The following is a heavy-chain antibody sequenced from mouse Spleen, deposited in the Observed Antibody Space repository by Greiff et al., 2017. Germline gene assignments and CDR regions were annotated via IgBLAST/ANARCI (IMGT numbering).Heavy chain of an antibody. CDR1: GFTFSDYG. CDR2: ISSGSSTI. D-gene: IGHD1-2*01. Sequence: EVKLVESGGGLVKPGGSLKLSCAASGFTFSDYGMHWVRQAPEKGLEWVAYISSGSSTIYYADTVKGRFTISRDNAKNTLFLQMTSLRSEDTAMYYCARGAPLLRLLDYWGQGTTLTVSS. J-gene: IGHJ2*01. V-gene: IGHV5-17*01. CDR3: ARGAPLLRLLDY.